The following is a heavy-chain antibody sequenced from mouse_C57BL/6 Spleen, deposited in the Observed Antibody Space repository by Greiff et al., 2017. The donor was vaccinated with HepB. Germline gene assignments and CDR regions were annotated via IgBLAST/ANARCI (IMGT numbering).Heavy chain of an antibody. CDR2: IYPGSGST. D-gene: IGHD2-4*01. CDR1: GYTFTSYW. V-gene: IGHV1-55*01. J-gene: IGHJ3*01. CDR3: ASLYYDYDDWFAY. Sequence: QVQLQQPGAELVKPGASVKMSCKASGYTFTSYWITWVKQRPGQGLEWIGDIYPGSGSTNYNEKFKSKATLTVDTSSSTAYMQLSSLTSEDSAVYYCASLYYDYDDWFAYWGQGTLVTVSA.